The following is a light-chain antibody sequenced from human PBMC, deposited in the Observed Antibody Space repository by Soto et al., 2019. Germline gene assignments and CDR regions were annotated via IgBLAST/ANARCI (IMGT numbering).Light chain of an antibody. J-gene: IGLJ3*02. V-gene: IGLV3-21*02. Sequence: SYELTQPPSVSVAPGQTARITCGGNNIGSKSVHWYQQKPGQAPVLVVYDDSDRPSGISERFSGSNSGNTATLTISRVEAGDEADYYCQVWDSSSDPHWVFGGGTKLTVL. CDR3: QVWDSSSDPHWV. CDR2: DDS. CDR1: NIGSKS.